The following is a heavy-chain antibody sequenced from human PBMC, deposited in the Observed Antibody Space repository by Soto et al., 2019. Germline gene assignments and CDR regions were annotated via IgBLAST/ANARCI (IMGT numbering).Heavy chain of an antibody. J-gene: IGHJ4*02. Sequence: PGGSLRLSCAASGVTVSSNYMGGVRQAPGKGLEWVSVIYSGGSTYYADSVKGRFTISRHNSKNTLYLQMNSLRAEDTAVYYCARIGRYCSGGSCYGRAIDYWGQGTLVTVSS. D-gene: IGHD2-15*01. CDR1: GVTVSSNY. V-gene: IGHV3-53*04. CDR3: ARIGRYCSGGSCYGRAIDY. CDR2: IYSGGST.